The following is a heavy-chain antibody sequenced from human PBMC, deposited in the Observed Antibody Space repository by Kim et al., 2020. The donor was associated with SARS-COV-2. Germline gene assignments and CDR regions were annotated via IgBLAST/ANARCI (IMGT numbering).Heavy chain of an antibody. CDR2: IYHSGST. J-gene: IGHJ3*02. V-gene: IGHV4-4*02. CDR3: ARDSGYYYDSSGYYFHAFDI. CDR1: GGSISSSNW. D-gene: IGHD3-22*01. Sequence: SETLSLTCAVSGGSISSSNWWCWVRQPPGKGLEGSVEIYHSGSTNYNPSLKSRVTISVDKSKNHYSLKLSTVTAADTAVYYCARDSGYYYDSSGYYFHAFDICGQGTMVTVSS.